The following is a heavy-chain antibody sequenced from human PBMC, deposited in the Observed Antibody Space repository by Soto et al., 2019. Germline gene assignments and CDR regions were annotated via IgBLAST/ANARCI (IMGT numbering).Heavy chain of an antibody. CDR3: ARDKGGYCSGGSCEYYFDY. CDR2: ISSSSSYI. V-gene: IGHV3-21*01. J-gene: IGHJ4*02. D-gene: IGHD2-15*01. Sequence: GESLKISCAASGFTFSSYSMNWVRQAPGKGLEWVSSISSSSSYIYYADSVKGRFTISRDNAKNSLYLQMNSLRAEDTAVYYCARDKGGYCSGGSCEYYFDYWGQGTLVTVSS. CDR1: GFTFSSYS.